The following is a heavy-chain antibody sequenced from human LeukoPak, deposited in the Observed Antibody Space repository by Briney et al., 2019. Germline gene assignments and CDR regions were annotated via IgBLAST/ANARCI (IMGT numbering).Heavy chain of an antibody. J-gene: IGHJ5*02. V-gene: IGHV5-51*01. D-gene: IGHD6-6*01. CDR3: ARLVPQYSSWAITNNWFDP. CDR2: IYPGDSDT. CDR1: GYRFTSYW. Sequence: GESLKISCKGSGYRFTSYWIGWVRPMPGKGLEWMGIIYPGDSDTRYSPSFQGQVTISADKSISTAYLQWSSLKAADTAMYYCARLVPQYSSWAITNNWFDPWGRGTLVTVST.